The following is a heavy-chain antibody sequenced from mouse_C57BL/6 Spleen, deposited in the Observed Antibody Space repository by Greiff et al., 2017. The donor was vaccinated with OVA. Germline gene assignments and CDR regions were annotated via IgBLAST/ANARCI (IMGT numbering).Heavy chain of an antibody. D-gene: IGHD3-3*01. CDR1: GFTFSSYG. CDR2: ISSGGSYT. CDR3: ARQSRDVSAWFAY. Sequence: EVQGVESGGDLVKPGGSLKLSCAASGFTFSSYGMSWVRQTPDKRLEWVATISSGGSYTYYPDSVKGRFTISRDNAKNTLYLQMSSLKSEDTAMYYCARQSRDVSAWFAYWGQGTLVTVSA. V-gene: IGHV5-6*01. J-gene: IGHJ3*01.